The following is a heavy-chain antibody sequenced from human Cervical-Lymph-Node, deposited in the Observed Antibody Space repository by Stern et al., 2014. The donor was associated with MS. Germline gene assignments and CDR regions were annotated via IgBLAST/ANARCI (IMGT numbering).Heavy chain of an antibody. Sequence: QVQLVQSGPGLVKPSQTLSLTCTVSGASIDSSGYYWSWVRQLPRKSLEWIGYISYTGNTYYNPSLRSRVSISRDTSKNQFSLNVSSVTDADTALYYCARDVNDGLHLWGQGTLVSVSS. V-gene: IGHV4-31*03. CDR2: ISYTGNT. J-gene: IGHJ3*01. CDR1: GASIDSSGYY. CDR3: ARDVNDGLHL.